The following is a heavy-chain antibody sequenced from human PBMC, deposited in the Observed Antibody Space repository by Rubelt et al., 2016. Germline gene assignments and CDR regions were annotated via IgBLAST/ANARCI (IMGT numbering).Heavy chain of an antibody. Sequence: QVQLVESGGGVVQPGGSLRLSCAASGFTFSNYGMHWVRQAPGRGLEWVAFIRYDGSNQYYDDSVTGQFTRSIDYSKNTLKQQMNSLGVEDTAGYHCAKDGLTSGWYWGQGTLVTVSS. CDR2: IRYDGSNQ. J-gene: IGHJ4*02. D-gene: IGHD6-19*01. CDR1: GFTFSNYG. V-gene: IGHV3-30*02. CDR3: AKDGLTSGWY.